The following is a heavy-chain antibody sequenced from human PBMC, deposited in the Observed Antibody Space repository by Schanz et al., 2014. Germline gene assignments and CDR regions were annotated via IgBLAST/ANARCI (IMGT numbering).Heavy chain of an antibody. CDR3: ARGIITMVRGGDVGAFDI. CDR2: ISYDGSSK. Sequence: QVQLVESGGGVVQPGRSLRLSCAASGFTFRSYGMHWVRQAPGKGLEWVALISYDGSSKNHADSVQGRFTISRDNSKNALYLQMDSLRAEDTAVYYCARGIITMVRGGDVGAFDIWVRGTMVAVSS. V-gene: IGHV3-33*01. J-gene: IGHJ3*02. D-gene: IGHD3-10*01. CDR1: GFTFRSYG.